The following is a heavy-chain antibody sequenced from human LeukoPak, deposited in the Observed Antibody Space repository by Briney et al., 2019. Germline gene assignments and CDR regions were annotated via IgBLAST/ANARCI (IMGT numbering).Heavy chain of an antibody. CDR3: ARGLYGSGSYYQSLRRKYYYGMDV. Sequence: PSETLSLTCTVSGGSISSYYWSWIRQPAGNGLEWIGRIYTSGSTNYNPSLKSRVTMSVDTSKNQFSLKLSSVTAADTAVYYCARGLYGSGSYYQSLRRKYYYGMDVWGQGTTVTVSS. J-gene: IGHJ6*02. D-gene: IGHD3-10*01. V-gene: IGHV4-4*07. CDR2: IYTSGST. CDR1: GGSISSYY.